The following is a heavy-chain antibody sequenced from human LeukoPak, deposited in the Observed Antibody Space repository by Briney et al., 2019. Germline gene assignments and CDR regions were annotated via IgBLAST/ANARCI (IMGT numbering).Heavy chain of an antibody. J-gene: IGHJ4*02. CDR2: INPNSGGT. V-gene: IGHV1-2*02. D-gene: IGHD3-22*01. Sequence: GASVNVSCKASGYTFTGYYMHWVRQAPGQGLEWMGWINPNSGGTNYAQKFQGRVTMTRDTSISTAYMELSRLRSDDTAVYYCARVPNSSGYYNYWGQGTLVTVSS. CDR3: ARVPNSSGYYNY. CDR1: GYTFTGYY.